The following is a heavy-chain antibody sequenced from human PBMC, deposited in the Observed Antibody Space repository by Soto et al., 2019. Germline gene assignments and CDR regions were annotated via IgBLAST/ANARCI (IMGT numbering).Heavy chain of an antibody. Sequence: SETLSLTCTVSGGSISSGDYYWSWIRQPPGKGLEWIGYIYYSGSTYYNPSLKSRVTISVDTSKSQFSLKLSSVTAADTAVYYCARGKYQLLSYYYGMDVWGQGTTVTVSS. CDR3: ARGKYQLLSYYYGMDV. V-gene: IGHV4-30-4*01. CDR1: GGSISSGDYY. CDR2: IYYSGST. J-gene: IGHJ6*02. D-gene: IGHD2-2*01.